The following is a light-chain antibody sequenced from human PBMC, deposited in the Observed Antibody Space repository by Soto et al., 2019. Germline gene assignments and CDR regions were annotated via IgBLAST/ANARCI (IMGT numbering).Light chain of an antibody. CDR3: QQYNNWPPWT. CDR2: DAS. V-gene: IGKV3-11*01. J-gene: IGKJ1*01. Sequence: EIVLTQSPATLSLSPGERATLSCRASQSVSSYLAWYQQKPGQAPRLLIYDASNRATGIPDRFSGSGSGTDFTLTISRLEPEDFAVYYYQQYNNWPPWTFGQGTKVDIK. CDR1: QSVSSY.